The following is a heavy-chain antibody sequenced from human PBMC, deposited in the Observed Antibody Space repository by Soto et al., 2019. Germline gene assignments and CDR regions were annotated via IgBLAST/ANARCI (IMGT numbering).Heavy chain of an antibody. D-gene: IGHD1-20*01. CDR1: GGSFSCYY. J-gene: IGHJ5*02. CDR3: ARYTSRRWFDP. CDR2: INHSGST. Sequence: SETLSLTCAVYGGSFSCYYWIWIRQPPGKGLEWIGEINHSGSTNYNPSLKSRVTISVDTSKNQFSLKLSSVTAADTAVYYCARYTSRRWFDPWGQGTQVTVSS. V-gene: IGHV4-34*01.